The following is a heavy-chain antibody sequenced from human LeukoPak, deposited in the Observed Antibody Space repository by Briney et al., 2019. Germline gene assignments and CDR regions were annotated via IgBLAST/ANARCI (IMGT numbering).Heavy chain of an antibody. CDR2: ISGSGGST. J-gene: IGHJ4*02. Sequence: GGSLRLSCAASGFTFSSYAMSWVRQAPGKGLEWVSAISGSGGSTYYADSVKGRFTISRDNSKNTLYLQMNSLRAEDTAVYYCAKDEGYYYDSSGYYLNYWGQGTLVTVSS. V-gene: IGHV3-23*01. CDR1: GFTFSSYA. D-gene: IGHD3-22*01. CDR3: AKDEGYYYDSSGYYLNY.